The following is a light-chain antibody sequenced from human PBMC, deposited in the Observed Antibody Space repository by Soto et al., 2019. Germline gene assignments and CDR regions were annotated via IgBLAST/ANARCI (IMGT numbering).Light chain of an antibody. J-gene: IGKJ4*01. CDR3: QQSYSTPLT. Sequence: DIQMTQSPSSLSASVGDRVTITCRANQSINFYLNWYQQKPGKAPKLLIFAASSLQSGVPSRFSGSGLLTDFTLSITSLQPEDCATYYCQQSYSTPLTFGGGTKVEIK. CDR1: QSINFY. CDR2: AAS. V-gene: IGKV1-39*01.